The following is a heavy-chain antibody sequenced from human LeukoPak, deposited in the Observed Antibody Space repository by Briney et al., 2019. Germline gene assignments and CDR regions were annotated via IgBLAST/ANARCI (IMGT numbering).Heavy chain of an antibody. CDR3: ARRASGNEFFEY. Sequence: GEPLKISSKGSGYSFSTYWIXWVRQMPGKGXEXMATTYPGDSDTRYSPSFQGQVSISVDKSINIAYLQWSSLKASDSAIYYCARRASGNEFFEYWGQGTLVTVSS. V-gene: IGHV5-51*01. D-gene: IGHD1-26*01. CDR1: GYSFSTYW. J-gene: IGHJ4*02. CDR2: TYPGDSDT.